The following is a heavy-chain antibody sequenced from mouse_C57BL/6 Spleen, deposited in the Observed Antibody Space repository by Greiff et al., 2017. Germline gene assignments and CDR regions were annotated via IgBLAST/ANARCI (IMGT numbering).Heavy chain of an antibody. D-gene: IGHD1-1*01. Sequence: QVQLQQPGAELVMPGASVKLSCKASGYTFTSYWMHWVKQRPGQGLEWIGEIDTSDSYTNYNQKIKGKSTLTVDKSSSTAYMQLSSLTSEDSAVYYCARLCPIYYGSSEGYFDVWCTGTTVTVSS. CDR2: IDTSDSYT. CDR1: GYTFTSYW. V-gene: IGHV1-69*01. CDR3: ARLCPIYYGSSEGYFDV. J-gene: IGHJ1*03.